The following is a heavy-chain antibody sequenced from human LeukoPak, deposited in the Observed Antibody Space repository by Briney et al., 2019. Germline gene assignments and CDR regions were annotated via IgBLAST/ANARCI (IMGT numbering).Heavy chain of an antibody. CDR3: ARIDGNYDFWSGYLSHYYYYMDV. V-gene: IGHV3-66*02. D-gene: IGHD3-3*01. CDR1: GFTVSSNY. J-gene: IGHJ6*03. Sequence: GGSLRLSCAASGFTVSSNYMSWVRQAPGKGLEWVSVIYSGGSTYYADSVKGRFTISRDNSKNTLYLQMNSLRAEDTAVYYYARIDGNYDFWSGYLSHYYYYMDVWGKGTTVTVSS. CDR2: IYSGGST.